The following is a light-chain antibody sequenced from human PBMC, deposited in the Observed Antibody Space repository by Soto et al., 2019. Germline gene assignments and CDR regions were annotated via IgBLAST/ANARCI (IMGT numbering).Light chain of an antibody. CDR3: LSYAGSNFL. J-gene: IGLJ2*01. CDR1: SSDVGGYNY. CDR2: EVS. Sequence: QSVLTQPPSASGSPGQSVTISCTGTSSDVGGYNYVSWYQQHPGKAPKLMIYEVSKRPSGVPDRFSGSKSGNTASLTVSGLQAEDESDYYCLSYAGSNFLFGGGTKLTVL. V-gene: IGLV2-8*01.